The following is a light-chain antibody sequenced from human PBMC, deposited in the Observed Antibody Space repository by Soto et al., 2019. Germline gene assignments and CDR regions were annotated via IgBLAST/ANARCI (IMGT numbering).Light chain of an antibody. J-gene: IGLJ1*01. CDR3: QSYDSSLRGSDV. CDR1: SSNIGAGYD. CDR2: GNS. V-gene: IGLV1-40*01. Sequence: QSVLTQPPSVSGAPGQRVTISCTGSSSNIGAGYDVHWYQQHPGTAPKLLIYGNSNRPSGVPDRFSGSKSGTSASLAITGLQAEDEADYYCQSYDSSLRGSDVFGTGTKVTVL.